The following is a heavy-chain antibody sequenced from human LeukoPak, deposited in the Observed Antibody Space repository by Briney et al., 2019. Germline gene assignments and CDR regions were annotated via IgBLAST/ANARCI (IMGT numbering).Heavy chain of an antibody. CDR1: GYTFTGYY. V-gene: IGHV1-2*02. D-gene: IGHD2-15*01. CDR3: ARDAGYCSGGSCNLIGVDYYYYGMDV. Sequence: ASVKVSCKASGYTFTGYYMHWVRQAPGQGLEWMGWINPNSGGTNYAQKFQGRVTITADKSTSTAYMELSSLRSEDTAVYYCARDAGYCSGGSCNLIGVDYYYYGMDVWGQGTTVTVSS. CDR2: INPNSGGT. J-gene: IGHJ6*02.